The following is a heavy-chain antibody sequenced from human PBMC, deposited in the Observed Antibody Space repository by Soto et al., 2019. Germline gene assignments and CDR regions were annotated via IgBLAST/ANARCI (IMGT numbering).Heavy chain of an antibody. CDR3: ARDSSGYDSRYYYYYMDV. V-gene: IGHV3-48*01. J-gene: IGHJ6*03. Sequence: GGSLRLSCAASGFTFSSCSMNWVRQAPGKGLEWVSYISSTTSTIYYADSVKGRFTVYRDNAKNSLYLQMNSLRAEDTAVYYCARDSSGYDSRYYYYYMDVWGKGTTVTVSS. D-gene: IGHD5-12*01. CDR2: ISSTTSTI. CDR1: GFTFSSCS.